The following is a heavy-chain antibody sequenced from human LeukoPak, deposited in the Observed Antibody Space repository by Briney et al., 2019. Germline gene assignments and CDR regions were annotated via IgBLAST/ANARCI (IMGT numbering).Heavy chain of an antibody. Sequence: GGSLRLSCVVSDFSFNRYLMHWVRQAPGKGLEWVTSISDDGTNKYYSDSVRGRFTISRDNAENSLYLQMNSLRAEDTALYYCAPEVWELQGASDIWGQGTMVTVSS. CDR2: ISDDGTNK. D-gene: IGHD1-26*01. CDR1: DFSFNRYL. J-gene: IGHJ3*02. CDR3: APEVWELQGASDI. V-gene: IGHV3-30-3*01.